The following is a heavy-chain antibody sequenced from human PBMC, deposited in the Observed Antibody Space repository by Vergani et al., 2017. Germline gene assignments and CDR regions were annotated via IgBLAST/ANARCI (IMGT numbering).Heavy chain of an antibody. CDR3: ARGVGRYYYYMDV. J-gene: IGHJ6*03. D-gene: IGHD2-15*01. CDR2: IWYDGSNK. V-gene: IGHV3-33*08. Sequence: VQLLESGGGLVQPGGSLRLSCAASGFTFSSYAMSWVRQAPGKGLEWVAVIWYDGSNKYYADSVKGRFTISRDNSKNTLYLQMNSLRAEDTAVYYCARGVGRYYYYMDVWGKGTTVTVSS. CDR1: GFTFSSYA.